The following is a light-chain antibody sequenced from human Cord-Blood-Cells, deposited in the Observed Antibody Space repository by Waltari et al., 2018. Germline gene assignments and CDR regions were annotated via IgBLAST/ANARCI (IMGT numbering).Light chain of an antibody. V-gene: IGKV3-11*01. CDR1: QSVSSY. CDR2: DAS. J-gene: IGKJ1*01. Sequence: EIVLTQSPATLSSSPGERATLSCRASQSVSSYLAWYQQKPGQAPRLLIYDASNRATGIPARFIGSGSGTDFTLTISSLEPEDFAVYYCQQRSNWPPTFGQGTKVEIK. CDR3: QQRSNWPPT.